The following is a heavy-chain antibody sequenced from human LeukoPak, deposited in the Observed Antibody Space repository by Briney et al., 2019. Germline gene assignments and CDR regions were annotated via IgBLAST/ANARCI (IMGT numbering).Heavy chain of an antibody. J-gene: IGHJ6*02. CDR3: AREVWSPSYGFPSYYYYGMDV. V-gene: IGHV1-69*04. D-gene: IGHD5-18*01. Sequence: ASVKVSCKASGGTFSSYAISWVRQAPGQGLEWMGRIIPILGIANYAQKFQGRVTITADKSTSTAYMELSSLRSEDTAVYYCAREVWSPSYGFPSYYYYGMDVWGQGTTVTVSS. CDR2: IIPILGIA. CDR1: GGTFSSYA.